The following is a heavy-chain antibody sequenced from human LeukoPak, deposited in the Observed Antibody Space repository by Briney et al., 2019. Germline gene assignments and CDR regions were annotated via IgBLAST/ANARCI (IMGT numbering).Heavy chain of an antibody. Sequence: GGSLRLSCAASGFTFSSYGMHWVRQAPGKGLEWVAFIRYDGSNKYYADSVKGRITISRDNSKNTLDLQMNSLRAEDTAVYYCAKSLVGATTSEFATQYYYYGMDVWGQGTTVTVSS. V-gene: IGHV3-30*02. CDR3: AKSLVGATTSEFATQYYYYGMDV. D-gene: IGHD1-26*01. J-gene: IGHJ6*02. CDR2: IRYDGSNK. CDR1: GFTFSSYG.